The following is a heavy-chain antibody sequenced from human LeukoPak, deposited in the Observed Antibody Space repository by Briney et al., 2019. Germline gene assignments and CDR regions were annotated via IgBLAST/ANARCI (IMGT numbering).Heavy chain of an antibody. J-gene: IGHJ4*02. D-gene: IGHD3-10*01. V-gene: IGHV3-66*01. CDR2: IYSGGST. CDR1: GFTVSSNY. Sequence: GGSLRLSCAASGFTVSSNYMSWVRQAPGKGLEWVSIIYSGGSTYYADSAKGRFTISRDNSKNTLYLQMNSLRAEDTAVYYCARARFGELSSIFDYWGQGTLVTVSS. CDR3: ARARFGELSSIFDY.